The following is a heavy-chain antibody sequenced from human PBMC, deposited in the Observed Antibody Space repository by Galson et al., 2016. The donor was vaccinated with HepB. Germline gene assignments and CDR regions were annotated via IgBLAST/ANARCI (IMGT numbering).Heavy chain of an antibody. Sequence: SLRLSCAASGFSFSTYAMHWVHQAPGKGLEWVALISYDGSYSSYADSVKGRFTISRDNSKKTLYLQMNSLRAEDTAVYYCAKVPSMVRGFWGQGTMVTVSS. D-gene: IGHD3-10*01. CDR1: GFSFSTYA. V-gene: IGHV3-30*18. CDR3: AKVPSMVRGF. CDR2: ISYDGSYS. J-gene: IGHJ3*01.